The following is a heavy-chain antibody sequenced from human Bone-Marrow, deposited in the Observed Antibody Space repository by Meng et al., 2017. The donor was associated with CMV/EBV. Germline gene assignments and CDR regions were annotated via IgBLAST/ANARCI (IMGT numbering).Heavy chain of an antibody. D-gene: IGHD3-16*01. Sequence: SGGTFSSYAISWVRQAPGQGLEWMGGIIPIFGTANYAQRFQGRVTITTDESTSTAYMELSSLRSEDTAVYYCARNREVMAEYYFDYWGQGTLVTVSS. CDR3: ARNREVMAEYYFDY. V-gene: IGHV1-69*05. CDR2: IIPIFGTA. J-gene: IGHJ4*02. CDR1: GGTFSSYA.